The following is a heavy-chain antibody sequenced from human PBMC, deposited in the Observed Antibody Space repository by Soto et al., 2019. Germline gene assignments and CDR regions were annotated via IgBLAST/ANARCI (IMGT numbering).Heavy chain of an antibody. J-gene: IGHJ4*02. D-gene: IGHD2-2*01. V-gene: IGHV3-30-3*01. Sequence: GGSLRLSCAASGVTVSSNYMSWVRQAPGKGLEWVAVISYDGSNKYYADTVKGRFTISRDNSKNTLYLQMNSLRAEDTAVYYCAREIVLVPAAIDYWGQGT. CDR3: AREIVLVPAAIDY. CDR2: ISYDGSNK. CDR1: GVTVSSNY.